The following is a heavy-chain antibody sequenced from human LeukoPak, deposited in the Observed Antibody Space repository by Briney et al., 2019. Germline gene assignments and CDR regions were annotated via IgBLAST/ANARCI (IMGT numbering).Heavy chain of an antibody. V-gene: IGHV1-69*05. CDR2: IIPIFGTA. CDR1: GGTFSSYA. D-gene: IGHD6-6*01. CDR3: ARESLEYSSSSDAFDI. J-gene: IGHJ3*02. Sequence: SVKLSCNASGGTFSSYAVSWGRQAPGQGLEWVGGIIPIFGTANYAQKFQGRVTMTRDTSNSTAYMELSRLRSDDTAVYYCARESLEYSSSSDAFDIWGQGTMVTVSS.